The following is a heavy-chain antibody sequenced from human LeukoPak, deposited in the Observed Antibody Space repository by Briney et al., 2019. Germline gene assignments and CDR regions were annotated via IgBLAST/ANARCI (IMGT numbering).Heavy chain of an antibody. V-gene: IGHV1-8*01. J-gene: IGHJ4*02. CDR2: MNPNSGNT. D-gene: IGHD2-15*01. CDR3: ATQVVAPGSFDY. Sequence: ASVKVSCKASGYTFTSYDINWVRQATGQGLEWMGWMNPNSGNTGYAQKFQGRVTMTRNTSISTAYMGLSSLRSEDTAVYYCATQVVAPGSFDYWGQGTLVTVSS. CDR1: GYTFTSYD.